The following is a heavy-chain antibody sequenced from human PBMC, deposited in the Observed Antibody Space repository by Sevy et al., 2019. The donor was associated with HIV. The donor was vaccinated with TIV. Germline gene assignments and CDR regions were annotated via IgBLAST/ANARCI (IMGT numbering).Heavy chain of an antibody. D-gene: IGHD2-2*01. CDR3: AREVVPAANLDY. J-gene: IGHJ4*02. Sequence: SETLSLTCTVSGGSISSSSYYWGWIRQPPGKGLEWIGSIYYSGSTYYNPSLKSRVTISVDTSKNQFSLKLSSVTAADTAVYYCAREVVPAANLDYWGQGTLVTVSS. CDR1: GGSISSSSYY. V-gene: IGHV4-39*02. CDR2: IYYSGST.